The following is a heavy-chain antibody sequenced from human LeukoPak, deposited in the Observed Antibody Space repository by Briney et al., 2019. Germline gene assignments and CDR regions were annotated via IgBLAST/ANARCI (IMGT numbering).Heavy chain of an antibody. Sequence: GETLRLSCAVSGLTFSSYNMNWVRQAPGKGLEWVSYISNSGSMIYYADSVKGRFTLSRDNAKNSLYLQMNSLRDEDTAVYYCARGPISGWSADYWGQGTLVTVSS. CDR1: GLTFSSYN. CDR2: ISNSGSMI. J-gene: IGHJ4*02. V-gene: IGHV3-48*02. D-gene: IGHD6-19*01. CDR3: ARGPISGWSADY.